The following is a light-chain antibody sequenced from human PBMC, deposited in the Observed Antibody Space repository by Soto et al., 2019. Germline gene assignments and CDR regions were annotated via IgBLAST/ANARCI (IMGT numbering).Light chain of an antibody. Sequence: IVLTQSPGTLSLSPRERATFSCRASQSVSGTYLAWYQQRPGQAPRLLIYGVSSRATGIPDRFSGSGSGADFTLTISRLEPEDFAVYYCQQYGSSPQTFGQGTRLEIK. CDR3: QQYGSSPQT. J-gene: IGKJ5*01. CDR1: QSVSGTY. V-gene: IGKV3-20*01. CDR2: GVS.